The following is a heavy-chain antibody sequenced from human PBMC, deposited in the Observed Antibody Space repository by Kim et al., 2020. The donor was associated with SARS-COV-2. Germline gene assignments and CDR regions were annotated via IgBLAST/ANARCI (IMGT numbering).Heavy chain of an antibody. CDR2: ISGSGGSA. Sequence: GGSLRLSCAASGFTFSIYAMSWVRQAPGKGLEWVSAISGSGGSAYYADSVKGRFTISRDNSKNTLFLQMDSLRPEDTAIYYCAKTVNGISYYFDYWGQGTLVTVSS. J-gene: IGHJ4*02. CDR1: GFTFSIYA. V-gene: IGHV3-23*01. D-gene: IGHD1-1*01. CDR3: AKTVNGISYYFDY.